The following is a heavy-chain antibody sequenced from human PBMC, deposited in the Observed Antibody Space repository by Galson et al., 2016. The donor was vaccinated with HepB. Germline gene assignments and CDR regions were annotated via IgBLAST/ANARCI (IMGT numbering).Heavy chain of an antibody. CDR3: ARAGNFLDTFDI. Sequence: SLRLSCAASGFIFSSYGMHWVRQAPGKGLEWVANIKQDGSEKYYLDSVRGRFTISRDNAKNSLYLTMNSLRAEDTAVYYCARAGNFLDTFDIWGHGTMVTVSS. D-gene: IGHD1-14*01. CDR2: IKQDGSEK. CDR1: GFIFSSYG. J-gene: IGHJ3*02. V-gene: IGHV3-7*03.